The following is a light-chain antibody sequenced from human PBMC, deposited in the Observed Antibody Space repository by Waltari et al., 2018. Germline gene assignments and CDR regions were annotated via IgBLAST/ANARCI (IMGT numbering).Light chain of an antibody. Sequence: EIVLTQSPGTRSLCPGARATLPCRARQSVGSNYLAWYQHKPGQAPRLLIYDTSRRATGIPDTFSGSGSGTDFTLTITRLEPEDFAVYYCQQYGTSPPTFGPGTKVDIE. CDR1: QSVGSNY. CDR3: QQYGTSPPT. J-gene: IGKJ3*01. CDR2: DTS. V-gene: IGKV3-20*01.